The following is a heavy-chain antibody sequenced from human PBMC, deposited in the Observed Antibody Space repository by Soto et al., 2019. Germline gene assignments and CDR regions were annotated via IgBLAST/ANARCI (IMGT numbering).Heavy chain of an antibody. D-gene: IGHD4-17*01. CDR1: GFSLDNARMG. Sequence: QVTLKESGPVLVKPTETFTLTCTVSGFSLDNARMGVSWIRQPPGKALEWLAHISSSYERSYSTSLKTMVTIARDTSTRRAVLDLTNMDPVDTATYYCARPPAATVTTFYGMDVWGKGTTVTVSS. CDR3: ARPPAATVTTFYGMDV. CDR2: ISSSYER. V-gene: IGHV2-26*01. J-gene: IGHJ6*04.